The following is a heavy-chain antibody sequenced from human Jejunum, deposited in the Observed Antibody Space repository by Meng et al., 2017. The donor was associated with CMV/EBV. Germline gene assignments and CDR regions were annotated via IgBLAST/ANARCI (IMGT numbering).Heavy chain of an antibody. D-gene: IGHD1-26*01. CDR2: FYSSDTY. CDR3: ARGPGASTREGFDY. Sequence: QGQLQASGPGLVKPPETLSLTCTVSGGSINNYYWSWIRQSAGKGLEWIGRFYSSDTYNYHPSLNSRVTMSLDTSKNQFSLNLRSVTAADTAIYYCARGPGASTREGFDYWGLGTLVTVSS. J-gene: IGHJ4*02. CDR1: GGSINNYY. V-gene: IGHV4-4*07.